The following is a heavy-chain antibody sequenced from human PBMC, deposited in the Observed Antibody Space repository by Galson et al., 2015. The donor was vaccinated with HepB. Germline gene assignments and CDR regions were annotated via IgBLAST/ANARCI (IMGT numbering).Heavy chain of an antibody. J-gene: IGHJ6*02. D-gene: IGHD3-3*01. CDR2: IVPTLDVP. Sequence: SVKVSCKASGDIFNTYGINWVRQAPGQGLEWMGGIVPTLDVPDYAQTFQGRLTITTDESTSTVYMELSSLRSEDTAIYYCARAGLKGGFTIFGVVGGGLDVWGQGTTVTVSS. CDR3: ARAGLKGGFTIFGVVGGGLDV. V-gene: IGHV1-69*05. CDR1: GDIFNTYG.